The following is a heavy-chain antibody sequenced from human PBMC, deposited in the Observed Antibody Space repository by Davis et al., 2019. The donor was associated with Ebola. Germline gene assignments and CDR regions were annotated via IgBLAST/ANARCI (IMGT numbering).Heavy chain of an antibody. CDR1: GFTFSSYW. Sequence: GESLKISCAASGFTFSSYWMHWVRQAPGKGLVWVSRINSDGSSTSYADSVKGRITISRDNAKNTLYLQMNSLRAEDTAVYYCARGDKLLSYGMDVWGKGTTVTVSS. CDR2: INSDGSST. V-gene: IGHV3-74*01. D-gene: IGHD2-15*01. J-gene: IGHJ6*04. CDR3: ARGDKLLSYGMDV.